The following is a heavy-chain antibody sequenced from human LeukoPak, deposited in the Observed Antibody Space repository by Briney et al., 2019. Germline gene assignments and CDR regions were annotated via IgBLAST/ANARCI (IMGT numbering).Heavy chain of an antibody. CDR2: ISGSGGST. Sequence: PGGSLGLSCAASGFTFRSYAMSWVRQAPGKGLEWVSGISGSGGSTYYADSVQGRFSISRDNSKNTLYLQMNSLRDEDTAVYYCAKSKGASGWPGFDYWGQGTLVTVSS. J-gene: IGHJ4*02. D-gene: IGHD6-19*01. V-gene: IGHV3-23*01. CDR1: GFTFRSYA. CDR3: AKSKGASGWPGFDY.